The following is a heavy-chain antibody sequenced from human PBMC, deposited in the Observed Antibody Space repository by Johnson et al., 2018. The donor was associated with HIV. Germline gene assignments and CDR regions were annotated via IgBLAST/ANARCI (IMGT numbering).Heavy chain of an antibody. Sequence: QVQLVESGGGVVQPGRSLRLSCAASGFTFSSYAMHWVRQAPGKGLEWVAVMSYDGSSKYYVDSVKGRFTISRDNSRNTLYLQMNSLRAEDTAVYYCARDQAIFGVVLASDAFDIWGQGTMVTVSS. V-gene: IGHV3-30*04. CDR2: MSYDGSSK. J-gene: IGHJ3*02. CDR1: GFTFSSYA. D-gene: IGHD3-3*01. CDR3: ARDQAIFGVVLASDAFDI.